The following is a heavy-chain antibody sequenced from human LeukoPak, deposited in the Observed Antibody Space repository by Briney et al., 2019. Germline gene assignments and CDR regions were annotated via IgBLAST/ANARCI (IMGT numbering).Heavy chain of an antibody. Sequence: ASVKVSCKASGYTFTGYYMHWLRQAPGQGLEWMGWINPNSGGTNYAQKFQGRVTMTRDTSISTAYMALSRLRSDDTAVYYCARFLSQSGSFDIWGQGTMVTVSS. CDR3: ARFLSQSGSFDI. V-gene: IGHV1-2*02. J-gene: IGHJ3*02. CDR2: INPNSGGT. D-gene: IGHD3-10*01. CDR1: GYTFTGYY.